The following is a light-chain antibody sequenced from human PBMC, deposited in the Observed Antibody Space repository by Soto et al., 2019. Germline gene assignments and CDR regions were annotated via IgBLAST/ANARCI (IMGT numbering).Light chain of an antibody. Sequence: EIQMTQPSPTLYASVGERVTITCRASQSISRWLAWSQQKTGKAPKLLIYQAYTLEAGVPSRFSGAGSVTEFPLTISSLQSDDFATYYYQQYNAAFGQGTRLEIK. V-gene: IGKV1-5*03. CDR2: QAY. J-gene: IGKJ5*01. CDR3: QQYNAA. CDR1: QSISRW.